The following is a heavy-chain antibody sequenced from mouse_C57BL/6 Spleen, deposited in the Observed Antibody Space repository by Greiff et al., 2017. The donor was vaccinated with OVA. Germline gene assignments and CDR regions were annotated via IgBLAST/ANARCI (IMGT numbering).Heavy chain of an antibody. D-gene: IGHD2-4*01. J-gene: IGHJ2*01. CDR3: ARGYDYDEGYFDY. Sequence: ESGPGLVKPSQSLSLTCSVTGYSITSGYYWNWIRQFPGNKLEWMGYISYDGSNNYNPSLKNRISITRDTSKNQFFLKLNSVTTEDTATYYCARGYDYDEGYFDYWGQGTTLTVSS. CDR2: ISYDGSN. CDR1: GYSITSGYY. V-gene: IGHV3-6*01.